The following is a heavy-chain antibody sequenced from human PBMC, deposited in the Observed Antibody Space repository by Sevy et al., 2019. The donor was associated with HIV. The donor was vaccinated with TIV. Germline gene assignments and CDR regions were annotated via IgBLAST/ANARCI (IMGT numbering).Heavy chain of an antibody. D-gene: IGHD3-16*01. CDR2: INQEGTEK. J-gene: IGHJ2*01. Sequence: GGSLRLSCAASGFTFSTYWMSWVRQAPEKGPEWVANINQEGTEKYYVDSVKGRFTISRDNAKNSLYLQMNSLRAEDTAVYYCARVQVPWGAQVLDLWGRGTLVTVSS. CDR1: GFTFSTYW. V-gene: IGHV3-7*01. CDR3: ARVQVPWGAQVLDL.